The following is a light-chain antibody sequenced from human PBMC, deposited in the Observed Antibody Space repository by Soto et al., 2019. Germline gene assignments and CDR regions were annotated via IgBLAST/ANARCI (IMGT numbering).Light chain of an antibody. J-gene: IGKJ5*01. CDR1: QGLKF. CDR2: EAT. V-gene: IGKV1-12*01. CDR3: QQANSFPIT. Sequence: DIQMTPSPSSVAASVGDTGTITCRASQGLKFLAWYQQKPGKAPRLLIYEATNLQSGVPPRFSGSGSGTDFTLTISSLQPEDFATYFCQQANSFPITFGQGTRLEIK.